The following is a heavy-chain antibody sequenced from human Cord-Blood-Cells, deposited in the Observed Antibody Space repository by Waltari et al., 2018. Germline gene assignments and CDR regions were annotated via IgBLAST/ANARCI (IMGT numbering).Heavy chain of an antibody. CDR1: GYTLTELS. J-gene: IGHJ3*02. Sequence: QVQLVQSGAEVKKPGASVKVSCKVSGYTLTELSMHTVRQAPGKGLEWMGGCDPEDGETSYEQKVQGRVTMTEDTSTDTAYMELSSLRSEETAVYYCATVAGLYSGSYYAFDIWGQGTMVTVSS. CDR2: CDPEDGET. CDR3: ATVAGLYSGSYYAFDI. V-gene: IGHV1-24*01. D-gene: IGHD1-26*01.